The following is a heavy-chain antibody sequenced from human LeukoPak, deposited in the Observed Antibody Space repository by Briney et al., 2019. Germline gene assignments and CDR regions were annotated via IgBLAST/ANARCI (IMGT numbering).Heavy chain of an antibody. CDR3: ARAISDSSGYYYGYYFDY. CDR1: GGFISSYY. CDR2: IYYSGST. Sequence: SETLSLTCTVSGGFISSYYWSWIRQPPGKGLEWIGYIYYSGSTNYNPSLKSRVTISVDTSKNQFSLKLSSVTAADTAVYYCARAISDSSGYYYGYYFDYWGQGTLVTVSS. J-gene: IGHJ4*02. V-gene: IGHV4-59*01. D-gene: IGHD3-22*01.